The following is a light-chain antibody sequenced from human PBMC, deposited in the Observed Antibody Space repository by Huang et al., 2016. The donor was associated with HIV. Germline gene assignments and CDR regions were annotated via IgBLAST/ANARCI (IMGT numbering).Light chain of an antibody. Sequence: DIVMTQSPDSLAVSLGERATINCKSSQSVLSRPNNKTYLAWYQRRPGQSPTLLIYWASTRRSGVPDRFSASGSGTHFTLTISSLQAEDVAFYYCQQYYISPPTFGQGTKLEI. CDR3: QQYYISPPT. V-gene: IGKV4-1*01. CDR1: QSVLSRPNNKTY. J-gene: IGKJ2*01. CDR2: WAS.